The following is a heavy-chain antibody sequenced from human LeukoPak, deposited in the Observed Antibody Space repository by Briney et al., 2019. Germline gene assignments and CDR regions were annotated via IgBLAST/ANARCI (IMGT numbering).Heavy chain of an antibody. CDR2: INPNSGGT. CDR3: ARVVPAAINYYYYYMDV. CDR1: GYTFTGYY. J-gene: IGHJ6*03. D-gene: IGHD2-2*02. V-gene: IGHV1-2*02. Sequence: GTSVKVSCKASGYTFTGYYMHWVRQAPGQGLEWVGWINPNSGGTNYAQKFQGRVTMTRDTSISTAYMELSRLRSDDTAVYYCARVVPAAINYYYYYMDVWGKGTTVSVSS.